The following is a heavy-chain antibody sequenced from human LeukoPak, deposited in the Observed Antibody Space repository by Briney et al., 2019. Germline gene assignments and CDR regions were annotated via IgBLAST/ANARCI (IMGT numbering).Heavy chain of an antibody. V-gene: IGHV3-21*01. J-gene: IGHJ2*01. CDR2: ISSSSSYI. Sequence: PGGSLRLSCAASGFTFSSYSMNWVRQAPGKGLEWVSSISSSSSYIYYADSVKGRFTISRDNAKNSLYLQMNSLRAEDTAVYYCVRVGYSGTSNWYFDLWGRGTLVTVSS. CDR1: GFTFSSYS. D-gene: IGHD1-26*01. CDR3: VRVGYSGTSNWYFDL.